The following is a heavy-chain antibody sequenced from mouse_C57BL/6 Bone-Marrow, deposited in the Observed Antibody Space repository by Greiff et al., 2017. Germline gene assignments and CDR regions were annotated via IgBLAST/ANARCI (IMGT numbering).Heavy chain of an antibody. J-gene: IGHJ4*01. Sequence: EVMLVESGGGLVQPGGSLKLSCAASGFTFSDYYMYWVRQTPEKRLEWVAYISNGGGSTYYPDTVKGRFTISRDNAKNTLYLQMSRRKSEDTAMYYCARTGLRRYYYAMDYWGQGTSVTVSS. CDR1: GFTFSDYY. D-gene: IGHD2-4*01. CDR2: ISNGGGST. CDR3: ARTGLRRYYYAMDY. V-gene: IGHV5-12*01.